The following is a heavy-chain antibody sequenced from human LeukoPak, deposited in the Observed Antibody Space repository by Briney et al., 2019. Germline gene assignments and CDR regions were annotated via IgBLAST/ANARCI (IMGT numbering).Heavy chain of an antibody. J-gene: IGHJ6*02. Sequence: SETLSLTCTVSGGSINSYYWSWIRQPPGKGLEWIGYIYYSGSTNYNPSLKSRVSISVDTSKNQFSLKLSSVTAADTAVYYCARTPSYDFWRMDVWGQGTTVTVSS. CDR1: GGSINSYY. V-gene: IGHV4-59*08. CDR3: ARTPSYDFWRMDV. CDR2: IYYSGST. D-gene: IGHD3-3*01.